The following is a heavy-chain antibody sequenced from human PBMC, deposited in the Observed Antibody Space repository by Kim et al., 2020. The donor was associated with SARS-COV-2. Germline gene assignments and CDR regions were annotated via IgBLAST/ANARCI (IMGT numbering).Heavy chain of an antibody. CDR1: GGSISGYF. J-gene: IGHJ4*01. D-gene: IGHD2-2*01. V-gene: IGHV4-59*01. CDR3: ARGRLGYCISLRCSPYFD. Sequence: SETLSLTCTASGGSISGYFWRWIRQPPGKGLEWIGYINYSGSTNYNPSLKSRVTISVDESKNQFSLKLSSVTAADTAVVYCARGRLGYCISLRCSPYFD. CDR2: INYSGST.